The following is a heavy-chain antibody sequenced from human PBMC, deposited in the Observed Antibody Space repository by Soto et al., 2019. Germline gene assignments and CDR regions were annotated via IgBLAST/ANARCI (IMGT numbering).Heavy chain of an antibody. CDR2: ISGDGGST. V-gene: IGHV3-43*02. CDR1: GFTFDDYA. D-gene: IGHD5-18*01. CDR3: AKDGAARDPDHIDSYGFNSGVYYYYYGMDV. Sequence: GGSLRLSCAASGFTFDDYAMHWVRQAPGKGLEWVSLISGDGGSTYYADSVKGRFTISRDNSKNSLYLQMNSLRTEDTALYYCAKDGAARDPDHIDSYGFNSGVYYYYYGMDVWGQGTTVTVSS. J-gene: IGHJ6*02.